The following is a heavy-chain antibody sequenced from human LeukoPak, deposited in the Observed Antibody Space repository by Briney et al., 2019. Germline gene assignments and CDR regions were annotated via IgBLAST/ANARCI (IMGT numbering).Heavy chain of an antibody. V-gene: IGHV3-23*01. CDR2: ISGGGGST. D-gene: IGHD6-19*01. CDR3: PKEPITVAGNELGY. CDR1: GFTFSSYA. J-gene: IGHJ4*02. Sequence: GGSLRLSCAASGFTFSSYAMSWVRQAPGKGLEWVSTISGGGGSTYYAASVRGRFTISSHNSKNTLLLQMTSLSAEDTPVYSCPKEPITVAGNELGYWGQGTLVTVSS.